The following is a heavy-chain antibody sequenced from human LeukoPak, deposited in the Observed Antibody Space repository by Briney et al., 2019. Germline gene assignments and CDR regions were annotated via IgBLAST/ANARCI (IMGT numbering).Heavy chain of an antibody. J-gene: IGHJ4*02. Sequence: SETLSLTCTVSGDSISSGDYYWRSIRQPPGKGLDWIGYIYYSGSTYYNPSLKSRVTISVDTSKNQFSLKLSSVTAADTAVYYCPRTHSDCSSTSCYSVANYYFDYWGQGTLVTVSS. D-gene: IGHD2-2*01. V-gene: IGHV4-30-4*08. CDR2: IYYSGST. CDR3: PRTHSDCSSTSCYSVANYYFDY. CDR1: GDSISSGDYY.